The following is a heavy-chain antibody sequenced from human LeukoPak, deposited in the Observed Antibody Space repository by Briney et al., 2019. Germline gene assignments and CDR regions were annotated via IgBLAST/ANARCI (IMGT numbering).Heavy chain of an antibody. D-gene: IGHD3-3*01. V-gene: IGHV1-3*01. J-gene: IGHJ6*02. CDR2: INAGNGNT. Sequence: ASVKVSCKASGYTFTSYAMHWVRQAPGQRLEWMGWINAGNGNTKYSQKFQGRVTITRDTSASTAYMELSSLRSEDTAVYYCARELLEWLLGSYYYYYGMDVWGQGTTVTVSS. CDR3: ARELLEWLLGSYYYYYGMDV. CDR1: GYTFTSYA.